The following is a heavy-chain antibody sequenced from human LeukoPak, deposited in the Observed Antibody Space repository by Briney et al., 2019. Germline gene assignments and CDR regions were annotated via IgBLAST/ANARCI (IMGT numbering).Heavy chain of an antibody. Sequence: GASVKVSCKASGYPFTSYNVNWVRQATGQGLEWMGWMNTNSGITGYSQNFQGRVTMTRDTSISTAYMELSSLMSEDTAVYYCARGLPRAVFGVVIEDWGQGTLVTVSS. CDR2: MNTNSGIT. CDR1: GYPFTSYN. V-gene: IGHV1-8*01. J-gene: IGHJ1*01. D-gene: IGHD3-3*01. CDR3: ARGLPRAVFGVVIED.